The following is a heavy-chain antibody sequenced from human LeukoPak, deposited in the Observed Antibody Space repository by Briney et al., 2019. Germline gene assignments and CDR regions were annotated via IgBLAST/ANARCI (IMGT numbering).Heavy chain of an antibody. CDR2: INPNRGGT. CDR3: AREPPGWGGSDY. D-gene: IGHD3-10*01. J-gene: IGHJ4*02. CDR1: GYTFTDYY. V-gene: IGHV1-2*02. Sequence: ASVRVSCKDSGYTFTDYYMHWVRQAPGQGLEWMGWINPNRGGTSYAQKFQGRVTMTRDTSISTDYMELSRLTSDDTASYYCAREPPGWGGSDYWGQGTLLTVSS.